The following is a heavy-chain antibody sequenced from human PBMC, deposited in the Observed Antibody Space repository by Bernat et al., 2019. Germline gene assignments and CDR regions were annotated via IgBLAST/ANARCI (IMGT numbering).Heavy chain of an antibody. CDR1: GGTFSSYA. Sequence: QVQLVQSGAEVKKPGSSVKVSCKASGGTFSSYAISWVRQAPGQGLEWMGGIIPIFGTANYAQKCKGRVPITADESTSTAYMELGSLRSEDTAVYYCASWGGSPNWFDPWGQGTRVTVSS. CDR2: IIPIFGTA. J-gene: IGHJ5*02. D-gene: IGHD2-15*01. V-gene: IGHV1-69*01. CDR3: ASWGGSPNWFDP.